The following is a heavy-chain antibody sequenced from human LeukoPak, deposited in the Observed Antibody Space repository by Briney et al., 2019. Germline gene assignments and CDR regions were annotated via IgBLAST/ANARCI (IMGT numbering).Heavy chain of an antibody. J-gene: IGHJ4*02. CDR3: VREKSYSSGWYYFDY. Sequence: GSSVKVSCKXSGGTFSSYAISWVRQAPRQGLEWMGRIIPIFGTANYAQKFQGRVTITTDESTSTAYMELSSLRSEDTAVYYCVREKSYSSGWYYFDYWGQGTLVTVSS. CDR2: IIPIFGTA. V-gene: IGHV1-69*05. CDR1: GGTFSSYA. D-gene: IGHD6-19*01.